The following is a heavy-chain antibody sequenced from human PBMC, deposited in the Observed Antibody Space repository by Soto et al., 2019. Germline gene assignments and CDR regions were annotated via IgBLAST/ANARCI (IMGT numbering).Heavy chain of an antibody. J-gene: IGHJ3*01. CDR1: GFSLSTSGMC. CDR3: ARRGGGRVGEPEAYDV. V-gene: IGHV2-70*11. D-gene: IGHD1-26*01. Sequence: SGPTLVNPTQTLTLTCTVSGFSLSTSGMCVSWIRQPPGKALEWLARIDWDDDKYYIASLKTRLAISKDTSKNQVVLTMTNMDSVDTATYYCARRGGGRVGEPEAYDVWGQGTMVTV. CDR2: IDWDDDK.